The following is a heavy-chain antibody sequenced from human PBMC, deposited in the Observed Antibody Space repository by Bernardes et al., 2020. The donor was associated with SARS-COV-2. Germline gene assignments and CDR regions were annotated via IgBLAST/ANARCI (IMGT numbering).Heavy chain of an antibody. Sequence: SMKVSCKASGGTFSSYAISWVRQAPGQGLEWMGRIIPIFGTANYAQKFQGRVTITADESTSTAYMELSSLRSEDTAVYYCASNYLVGLAYYYYGMDVWGQGTTVTVSS. J-gene: IGHJ6*02. CDR3: ASNYLVGLAYYYYGMDV. D-gene: IGHD3-10*01. CDR2: IIPIFGTA. CDR1: GGTFSSYA. V-gene: IGHV1-69*13.